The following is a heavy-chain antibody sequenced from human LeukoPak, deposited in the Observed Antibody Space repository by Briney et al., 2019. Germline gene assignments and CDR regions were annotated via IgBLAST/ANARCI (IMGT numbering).Heavy chain of an antibody. V-gene: IGHV4-34*01. CDR3: TRHYGP. CDR2: IYDSGST. J-gene: IGHJ5*02. D-gene: IGHD3-16*01. CDR1: GGSFSGYY. Sequence: SETLSLTCAVYGGSFSGYYWSWIRQPPGKGLEWIGSIYDSGSTYYNPSLKSRVTISVDTSKNQFSLKLNSVTAADTAVYYCTRHYGPWGQGTLVTVSS.